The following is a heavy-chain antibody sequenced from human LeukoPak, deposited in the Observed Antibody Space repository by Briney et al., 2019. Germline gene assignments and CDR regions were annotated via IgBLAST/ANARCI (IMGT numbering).Heavy chain of an antibody. CDR3: ARQGSGNYLSPVNY. J-gene: IGHJ4*02. D-gene: IGHD1-26*01. Sequence: SETLSLTCTVSGGSISSSSYYWGWIRQPPGKGLEWIGTIYYSGSTYYNPSLKSRVTISVDTSKNQLSLKLSSVTAAGTAVYYCARQGSGNYLSPVNYWGQGTLVTVSS. CDR2: IYYSGST. CDR1: GGSISSSSYY. V-gene: IGHV4-39*01.